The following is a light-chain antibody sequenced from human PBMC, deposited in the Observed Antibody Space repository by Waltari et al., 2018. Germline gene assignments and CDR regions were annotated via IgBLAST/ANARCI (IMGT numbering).Light chain of an antibody. CDR3: YSAEISGKLWA. J-gene: IGLJ3*02. CDR1: ALPKKY. V-gene: IGLV3-10*01. Sequence: SYELTQSPSVSVSPGQTAPITCSGDALPKKYASWYQQKSGQAPVLVIYKDTKRPSGSPEKFSGSSTGTRATLTISGAQVEDEGDYYCYSAEISGKLWAFGGGTKLTVL. CDR2: KDT.